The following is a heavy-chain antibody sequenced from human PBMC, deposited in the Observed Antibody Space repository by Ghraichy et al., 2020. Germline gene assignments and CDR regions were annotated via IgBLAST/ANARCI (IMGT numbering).Heavy chain of an antibody. CDR2: IYYSGST. V-gene: IGHV4-59*01. CDR3: ASQTKDIVVVPAALDV. CDR1: GGSISSYY. J-gene: IGHJ6*04. Sequence: SETLSLTCTVSGGSISSYYWSWIRQPPGKGLEWIGYIYYSGSTNYNPSLKSRVTISVDTSKNQFSLKLSSVTAADTAVYYCASQTKDIVVVPAALDVWGKGTTVTVSS. D-gene: IGHD2-2*01.